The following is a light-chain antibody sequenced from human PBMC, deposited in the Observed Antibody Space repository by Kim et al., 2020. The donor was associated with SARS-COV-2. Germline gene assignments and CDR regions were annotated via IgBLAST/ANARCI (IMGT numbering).Light chain of an antibody. J-gene: IGKJ2*01. V-gene: IGKV1-5*03. CDR2: KAS. Sequence: SASPGARVTITCRASQSVGSSLAWYQQRPGKAPKLLIYKASNLETGVPSRFSGSGSATQFTLTISSLQPDDSATYYCQQYNSYPENFGQGTKLEI. CDR1: QSVGSS. CDR3: QQYNSYPEN.